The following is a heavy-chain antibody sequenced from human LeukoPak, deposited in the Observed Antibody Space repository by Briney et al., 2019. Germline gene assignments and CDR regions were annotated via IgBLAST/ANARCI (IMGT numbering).Heavy chain of an antibody. Sequence: GGSLRLSCLTSGFTFSTNAMSWVRQAPGKGLEWVSAIRDSGSSTHYADSVKGRFTTSRDNSKNTLFLQMNSLRAEDTAIYYCAKYGPQDSGSSHFDYWGQGALVTVSS. J-gene: IGHJ4*02. D-gene: IGHD1-26*01. CDR1: GFTFSTNA. CDR3: AKYGPQDSGSSHFDY. V-gene: IGHV3-23*01. CDR2: IRDSGSST.